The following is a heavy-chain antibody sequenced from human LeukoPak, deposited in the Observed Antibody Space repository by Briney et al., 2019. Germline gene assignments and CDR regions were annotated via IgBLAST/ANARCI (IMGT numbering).Heavy chain of an antibody. CDR2: VYISGDT. D-gene: IGHD2-21*01. CDR3: ARLIAEVGGGTNYFDT. V-gene: IGHV4-4*07. J-gene: IGHJ4*02. Sequence: SETLSLTCTVSGGSVTTSYWSWIRQSAGEGLEWIGRVYISGDTKYNSSLKSRVIMSLDASKNQFSLSLRSVTAADTAVYYCARLIAEVGGGTNYFDTWGQGTLVTVSS. CDR1: GGSVTTSY.